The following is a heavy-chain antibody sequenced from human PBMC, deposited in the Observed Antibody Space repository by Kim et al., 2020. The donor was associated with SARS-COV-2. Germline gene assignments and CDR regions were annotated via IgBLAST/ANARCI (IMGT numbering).Heavy chain of an antibody. J-gene: IGHJ5*02. D-gene: IGHD5-18*01. Sequence: GESLKISCKGSGYSFTSYWISWVRQMPGKGLEWMGRIDPSDSYTNYSPSFQGHVTISADKSISTAYLQWSSLKASDTAMYYCARRGGYSYGYVAWFDPWGQGTLVTVSS. CDR2: IDPSDSYT. CDR3: ARRGGYSYGYVAWFDP. CDR1: GYSFTSYW. V-gene: IGHV5-10-1*01.